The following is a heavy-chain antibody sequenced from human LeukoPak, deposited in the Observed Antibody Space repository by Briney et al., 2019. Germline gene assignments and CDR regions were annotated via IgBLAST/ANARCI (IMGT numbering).Heavy chain of an antibody. Sequence: GGSLRLSCAASGFTLTKARMSWVRQAPGKGLEWVGRIKSKTDGGTTDYAAPVKGRFTISRDDSKKTLYLQMNSLKTEDTAVYYCTTQWEGWRGNDYWGQGTLVTVSS. CDR1: GFTLTKAR. J-gene: IGHJ4*02. CDR3: TTQWEGWRGNDY. V-gene: IGHV3-15*01. CDR2: IKSKTDGGTT. D-gene: IGHD1-26*01.